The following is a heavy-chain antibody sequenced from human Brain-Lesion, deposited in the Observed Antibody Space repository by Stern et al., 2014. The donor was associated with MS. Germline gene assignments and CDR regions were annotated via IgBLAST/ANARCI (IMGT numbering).Heavy chain of an antibody. V-gene: IGHV1-2*04. CDR1: GYTFTGYY. D-gene: IGHD3-22*01. CDR2: INPKSGGT. Sequence: QVQLGQSGAEVKKPGASVKVSCKASGYTFTGYYMHWVRQAPGQGLEWMGWINPKSGGTNYAQKFQGWVTMTRDTSINTAYMELSRLRSDDTAVYYCATYYYDSTGYKDFWGQGTLGTVS. J-gene: IGHJ4*02. CDR3: ATYYYDSTGYKDF.